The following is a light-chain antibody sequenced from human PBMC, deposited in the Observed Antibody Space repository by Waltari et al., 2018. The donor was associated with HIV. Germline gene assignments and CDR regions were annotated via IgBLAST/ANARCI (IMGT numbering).Light chain of an antibody. V-gene: IGLV2-14*03. J-gene: IGLJ3*02. Sequence: QSALTQPASVSGSPGQSITLSCTGTSTDIGGFYYFSWYQQHPGKAPKLIIADVNARPSGISDRFSGSKSGNTASLTISGLQPEDEAYYHCSSYASSSALLFGGGTKLTVV. CDR3: SSYASSSALL. CDR1: STDIGGFYY. CDR2: DVN.